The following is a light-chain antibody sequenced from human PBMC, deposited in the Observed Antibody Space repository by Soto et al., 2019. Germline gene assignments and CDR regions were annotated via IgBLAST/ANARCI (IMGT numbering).Light chain of an antibody. Sequence: QSVVAQTPSASGTPGQRVTFSCSGGSSNIGGNYVSWFQQLPGMAPKLLIYETYKRPSGVPDRFSGSKSGTSASLAITGLQSEDGADYYCAAWDDNLNVVVFGGGTQLTVL. CDR2: ETY. J-gene: IGLJ3*02. V-gene: IGLV1-44*01. CDR3: AAWDDNLNVVV. CDR1: SSNIGGNY.